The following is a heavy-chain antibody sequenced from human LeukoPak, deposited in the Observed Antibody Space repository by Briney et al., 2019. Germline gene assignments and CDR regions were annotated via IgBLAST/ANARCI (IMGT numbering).Heavy chain of an antibody. V-gene: IGHV4-34*01. CDR1: GFTFSDYG. J-gene: IGHJ4*02. CDR3: ARRGRSYVV. Sequence: GSLRLSCAASGFTFSDYGMNWVRQPPGKGLEWIGEIYHNGSTNYNPSLKSRVTISVDTSKNQFSLKLSSVTAADTAVYYCARRGRSYVVWGQGTLVTVSS. D-gene: IGHD3-16*01. CDR2: IYHNGST.